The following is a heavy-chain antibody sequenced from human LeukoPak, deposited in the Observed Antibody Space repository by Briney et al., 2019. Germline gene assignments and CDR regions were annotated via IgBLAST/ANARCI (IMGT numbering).Heavy chain of an antibody. CDR1: GFTFTSSA. Sequence: GGSLRLSCVASGFTFTSSAMTWVRQAPGKGLEWVSVVGSTGGTTYYADSVKGRFTISRDNSKNTLFLQMNSLRAEDSAVYYCTRDRAGTQSWVEFDLWGQGTLVTVSS. J-gene: IGHJ5*02. D-gene: IGHD3-10*01. CDR3: TRDRAGTQSWVEFDL. V-gene: IGHV3-23*01. CDR2: VGSTGGTT.